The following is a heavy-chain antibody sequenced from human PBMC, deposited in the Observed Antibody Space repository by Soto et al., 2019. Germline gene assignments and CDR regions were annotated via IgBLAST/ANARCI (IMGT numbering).Heavy chain of an antibody. CDR3: SASSVPYGLDV. D-gene: IGHD3-22*01. J-gene: IGHJ6*02. CDR1: GGSISGRNW. Sequence: SETLSLTCAVSGGSISGRNWWTWVRQPPGKGLEWIGEIYDNGDTYYSPSLKSRVTMSVDKSKNQFSLKLNSVTAADTAVYYCSASSVPYGLDVWGQGTTVTVSS. V-gene: IGHV4-4*02. CDR2: IYDNGDT.